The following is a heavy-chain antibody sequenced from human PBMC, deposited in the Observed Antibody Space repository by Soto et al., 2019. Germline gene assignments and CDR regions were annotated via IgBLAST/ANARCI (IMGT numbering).Heavy chain of an antibody. Sequence: GGSLRLSCAASGFTFSSYWMHWVRQAPGKGLVWVSRINSDGNTTSYADSVKGRFTISRDNDKNTLYLQMNSLRAEDTVVYYCARDPSIYGHDAFDIWGQGTMVTVSS. V-gene: IGHV3-74*01. J-gene: IGHJ3*02. CDR3: ARDPSIYGHDAFDI. D-gene: IGHD4-17*01. CDR2: INSDGNTT. CDR1: GFTFSSYW.